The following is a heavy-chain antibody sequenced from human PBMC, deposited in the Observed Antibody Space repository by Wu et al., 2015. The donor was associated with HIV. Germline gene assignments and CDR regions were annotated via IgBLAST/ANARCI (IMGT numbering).Heavy chain of an antibody. J-gene: IGHJ4*02. D-gene: IGHD2-2*01. CDR3: ARDGVIPVGWYFDY. V-gene: IGHV1-2*02. Sequence: QVQLVQSGAEVKKPGASVKVSCKASAYTFTDYYIHWVRQAPGQGLEWMGWINPNSGDTNYAQKFQGRVTMTRDTSINTAYMELSRLRSDDTVVYYCARDGVIPVGWYFDYWGQGTLVIVSS. CDR1: AYTFTDYY. CDR2: INPNSGDT.